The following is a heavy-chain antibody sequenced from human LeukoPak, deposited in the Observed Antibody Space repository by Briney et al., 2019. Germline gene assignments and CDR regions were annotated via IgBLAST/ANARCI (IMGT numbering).Heavy chain of an antibody. Sequence: GESPKISCKGSGYRFNAYWIAWVRQMPGKGLEWMGIIYPDDSDTRYSPSFQGQVTISADKSVRTAYLQWSSLKASDTAMYYCARPNITSYYDSRGYDAFDVWGQGTMVTVSS. D-gene: IGHD3-22*01. CDR3: ARPNITSYYDSRGYDAFDV. J-gene: IGHJ3*01. CDR1: GYRFNAYW. V-gene: IGHV5-51*01. CDR2: IYPDDSDT.